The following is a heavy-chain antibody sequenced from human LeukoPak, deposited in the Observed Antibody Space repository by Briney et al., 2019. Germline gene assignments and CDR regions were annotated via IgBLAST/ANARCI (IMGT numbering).Heavy chain of an antibody. J-gene: IGHJ5*02. CDR2: IYYSGST. Sequence: SETLSLTCTVSGGSISSYYWNWIRQPPGKGLEWIGYIYYSGSTNYNPSLKSRVTISVDTSKNQFSLNLTSVTAADTAVYFCARFTPQGYGWGGYNRFDPWGQGTLVTVSS. CDR3: ARFTPQGYGWGGYNRFDP. D-gene: IGHD3-16*01. CDR1: GGSISSYY. V-gene: IGHV4-59*01.